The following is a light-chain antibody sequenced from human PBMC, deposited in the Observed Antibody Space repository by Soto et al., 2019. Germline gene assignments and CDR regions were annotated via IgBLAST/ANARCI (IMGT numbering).Light chain of an antibody. V-gene: IGKV3-20*01. J-gene: IGKJ3*01. CDR1: QSVTSTY. CDR3: QQYHSLPTT. CDR2: GAS. Sequence: EIVLTQSPGTLSLSPGERATLSCRASQSVTSTYLAWYQQKPGQPPRLLIYGASNRATGIPDMFSGSGSGTDFTLTISRLEPEDFTVYYCQQYHSLPTTFGPGTKVDI.